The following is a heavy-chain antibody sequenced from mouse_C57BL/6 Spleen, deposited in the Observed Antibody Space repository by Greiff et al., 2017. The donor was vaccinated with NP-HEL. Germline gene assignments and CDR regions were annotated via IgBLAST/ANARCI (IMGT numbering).Heavy chain of an antibody. Sequence: EVKLEESGGGLVQPGGSMKLSCVASGFTFSNYWMNWVRQSPEKGLEWVAQIRLKSDNYATHYAESVKGRFTISRDDSKSSVYLQMNNLRAEDTGIYYCTDAVQGYFDVWGTGTTVTVSS. CDR2: IRLKSDNYAT. CDR3: TDAVQGYFDV. V-gene: IGHV6-3*01. CDR1: GFTFSNYW. J-gene: IGHJ1*03.